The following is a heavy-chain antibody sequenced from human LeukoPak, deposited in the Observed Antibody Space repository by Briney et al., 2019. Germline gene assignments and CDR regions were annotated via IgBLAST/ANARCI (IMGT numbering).Heavy chain of an antibody. D-gene: IGHD3-22*01. Sequence: SETLSLTCTVSGGSISSYYWSWIRQPAGKGLEWIGRIYTSGSTNYNPSLKSRVTMSVDTSKNQFSLKLSSVTAADTAVYYCARVSDDSSGSPTFDYWGQGTLVTVSS. CDR1: GGSISSYY. J-gene: IGHJ4*02. CDR3: ARVSDDSSGSPTFDY. V-gene: IGHV4-4*07. CDR2: IYTSGST.